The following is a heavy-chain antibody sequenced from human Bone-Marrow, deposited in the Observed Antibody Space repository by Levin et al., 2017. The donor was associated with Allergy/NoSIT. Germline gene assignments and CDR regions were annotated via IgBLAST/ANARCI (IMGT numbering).Heavy chain of an antibody. D-gene: IGHD3-10*01. CDR3: ARDKGYYGSGSYSIGFFYGMDV. J-gene: IGHJ6*02. V-gene: IGHV1-2*02. Sequence: GESLKISCRASGYTFTDYYIHWVRQAPGQGLEWLGWINPYSGGTNYAQKFRGRVTMTGDTSISTAYMELSRLRSNDTAVYYCARDKGYYGSGSYSIGFFYGMDVWGQGTTVTVSS. CDR1: GYTFTDYY. CDR2: INPYSGGT.